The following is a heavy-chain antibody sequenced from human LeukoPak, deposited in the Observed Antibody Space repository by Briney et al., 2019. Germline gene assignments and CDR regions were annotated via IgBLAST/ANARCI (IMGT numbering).Heavy chain of an antibody. J-gene: IGHJ5*02. V-gene: IGHV4-39*01. CDR1: AGSISSSSYY. D-gene: IGHD6-6*01. CDR2: IYYSGST. CDR3: AIKYSSSSGWFDP. Sequence: SETLSLTCRVAAGSISSSSYYWGWIRQPPGKGLEWIGSIYYSGSTYYNPSLKSRVTISVDTSKSQFSLKLSSVTAADTAVYYCAIKYSSSSGWFDPWGQGTLVTVSS.